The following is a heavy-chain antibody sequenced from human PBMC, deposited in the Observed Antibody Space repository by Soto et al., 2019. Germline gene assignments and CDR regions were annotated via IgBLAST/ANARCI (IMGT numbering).Heavy chain of an antibody. CDR1: GYSFTSYW. CDR3: ARHKGYNWNTLDV. D-gene: IGHD1-20*01. CDR2: LYPGDSDK. Sequence: PGESLKISWKGSGYSFTSYWVGWVRQMPGKGLEWMGILYPGDSDKTYSPSFQGQVTISADKSISTAYLKWSSLKASDTAMYYCARHKGYNWNTLDVWGQGTTVTVSS. J-gene: IGHJ6*02. V-gene: IGHV5-51*01.